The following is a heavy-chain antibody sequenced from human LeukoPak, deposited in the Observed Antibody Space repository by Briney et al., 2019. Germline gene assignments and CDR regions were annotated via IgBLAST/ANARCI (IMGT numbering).Heavy chain of an antibody. CDR3: ARSVSWGLLVRDDAFDI. J-gene: IGHJ3*02. V-gene: IGHV4-59*08. D-gene: IGHD2-21*01. Sequence: SETLSLTCTVSGGSISSYHWIWIRQPPGKGLEWIGYIHYGGSTNYNPSLKSRVTTSVDTSKKQFSLKLRSVTAADTAVYYCARSVSWGLLVRDDAFDIWGQGTMVTVSS. CDR1: GGSISSYH. CDR2: IHYGGST.